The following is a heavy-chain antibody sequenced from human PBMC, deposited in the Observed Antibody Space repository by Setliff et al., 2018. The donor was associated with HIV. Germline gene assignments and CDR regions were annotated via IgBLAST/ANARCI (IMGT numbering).Heavy chain of an antibody. D-gene: IGHD3-16*02. Sequence: HPGGSLRLSCAASGFTFSFDWMSWVRQAPGKGLEWVASLTPDGSQVYYADSVRGRFAISRDNSKNTLYLQMNSLRAEDTAVYYCAKVEDYDYVWGSYRYSDYFDYWGQGTLVTVSS. J-gene: IGHJ4*02. CDR3: AKVEDYDYVWGSYRYSDYFDY. CDR1: GFTFSFDW. V-gene: IGHV3-7*01. CDR2: LTPDGSQV.